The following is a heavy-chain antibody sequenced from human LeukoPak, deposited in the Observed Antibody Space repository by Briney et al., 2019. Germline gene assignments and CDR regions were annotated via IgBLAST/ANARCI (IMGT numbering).Heavy chain of an antibody. V-gene: IGHV4-34*01. Sequence: SETLSLTCAVYGGSFSGYYWSWIRQPPGKGLEWIGEINHSGSTNYNPSLKSRVTISVDTSKNQFSLKLSSVTAADTAVYYCARDPYPAWGQGTLVTVSS. CDR2: INHSGST. D-gene: IGHD2-2*01. CDR1: GGSFSGYY. J-gene: IGHJ4*02. CDR3: ARDPYPA.